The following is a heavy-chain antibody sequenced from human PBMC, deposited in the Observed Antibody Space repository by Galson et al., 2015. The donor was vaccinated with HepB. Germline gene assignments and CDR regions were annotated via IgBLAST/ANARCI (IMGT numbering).Heavy chain of an antibody. J-gene: IGHJ4*02. CDR1: GFTFSSYA. Sequence: SLRLSCAASGFTFSSYAMSWVRQAPGKGLEWVSVIYSGGSTYYADSVKGRFTISRDNSKNTLYLQMNSLRAEDTAVYYCARASDYYDYWGQGTLVTVSS. CDR3: ARASDYYDY. CDR2: IYSGGST. V-gene: IGHV3-53*01.